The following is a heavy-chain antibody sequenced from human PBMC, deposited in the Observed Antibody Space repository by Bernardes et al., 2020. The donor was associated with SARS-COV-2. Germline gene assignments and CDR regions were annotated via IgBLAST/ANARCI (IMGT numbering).Heavy chain of an antibody. Sequence: GGSLRLSCAASGFTFSSHGMSWVRQAPGKGLEWLSYISHTSKTMYYADSVKGRFSSSRDNANNLLYLQMNSLRAEDSAVYYCARKIITRTTKGAFDIWGQGTLVTVSS. J-gene: IGHJ3*02. CDR1: GFTFSSHG. CDR3: ARKIITRTTKGAFDI. D-gene: IGHD1-20*01. CDR2: ISHTSKTM. V-gene: IGHV3-48*01.